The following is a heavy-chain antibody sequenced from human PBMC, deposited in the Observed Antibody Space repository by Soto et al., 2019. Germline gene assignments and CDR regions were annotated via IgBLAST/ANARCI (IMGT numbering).Heavy chain of an antibody. Sequence: QVQLVESGGALVRPGASLTLSCVASGFTFSEVYMSWIRQAPGKGPEYISYISGTSTDTNYADSVRGRFTVSRDNAGNSLYLHMSSLRAEDTAIYYCSQYARGGPSWGQGTLVTVSS. CDR3: SQYARGGPS. J-gene: IGHJ1*01. D-gene: IGHD3-10*01. CDR1: GFTFSEVY. CDR2: ISGTSTDT. V-gene: IGHV3-11*06.